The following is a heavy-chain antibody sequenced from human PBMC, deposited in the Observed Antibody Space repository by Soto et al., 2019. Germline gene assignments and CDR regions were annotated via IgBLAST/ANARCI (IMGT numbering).Heavy chain of an antibody. Sequence: QVQLQESGPGLVKTSETLSLTCTVSGGSISSSYWSWIRQPPGKGLEWIGHIYYSGSTNYNPSLQSRVSISVDTSQNHFSLKLSTVTAADPAVYFCARHIARYYDDVAGAFDIWGQGTVVTVSS. D-gene: IGHD3-22*01. CDR1: GGSISSSY. CDR3: ARHIARYYDDVAGAFDI. J-gene: IGHJ3*02. CDR2: IYYSGST. V-gene: IGHV4-59*08.